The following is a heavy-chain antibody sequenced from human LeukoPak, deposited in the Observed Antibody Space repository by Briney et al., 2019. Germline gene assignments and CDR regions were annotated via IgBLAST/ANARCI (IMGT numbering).Heavy chain of an antibody. D-gene: IGHD6-13*01. CDR3: GKHGTVGYGSSWYDFILDH. CDR2: IYPGDSDT. Sequence: GESLKISCKGSGYSFTSYWIGWVRQMPGKGLEWMGIIYPGDSDTRYSPSFQGQVTISADKSISTAYLQWSSLKASDTAMYYCGKHGTVGYGSSWYDFILDHGAQGPRVPVPS. J-gene: IGHJ4*02. CDR1: GYSFTSYW. V-gene: IGHV5-51*01.